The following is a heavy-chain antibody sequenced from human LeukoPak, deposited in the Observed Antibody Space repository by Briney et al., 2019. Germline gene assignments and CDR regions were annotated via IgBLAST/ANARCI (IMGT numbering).Heavy chain of an antibody. CDR1: GFTFSNYA. D-gene: IGHD2-2*01. Sequence: GGSLRLSCAASGFTFSNYAMTWVRQAPGKGLEWFSAISGSGGSTFYADSVKGRFTISRDNSKNTIYLQMNSLRAEDTAVYYCAKGPVVPAATYCFDYWGQGTLVPVSS. J-gene: IGHJ4*02. CDR2: ISGSGGST. V-gene: IGHV3-23*01. CDR3: AKGPVVPAATYCFDY.